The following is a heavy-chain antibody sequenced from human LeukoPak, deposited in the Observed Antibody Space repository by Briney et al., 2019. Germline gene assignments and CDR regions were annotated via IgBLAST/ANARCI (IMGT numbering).Heavy chain of an antibody. Sequence: SETLSLTCTVSGGSISSGSYYWSWIRQPAGKGLEWIGSIYTSGSTNYNPSLKSRVTISVDTSKNQFSLKLSSVTAADTAVYYCARERTYCGGDCYGWFDPWGQGTLVTVSS. V-gene: IGHV4-61*02. J-gene: IGHJ5*02. CDR1: GGSISSGSYY. D-gene: IGHD2-21*02. CDR3: ARERTYCGGDCYGWFDP. CDR2: IYTSGST.